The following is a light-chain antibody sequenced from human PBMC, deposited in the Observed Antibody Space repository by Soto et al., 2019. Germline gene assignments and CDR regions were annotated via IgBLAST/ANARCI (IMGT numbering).Light chain of an antibody. J-gene: IGKJ4*01. CDR3: RQYVSYPVT. CDR1: QSISNS. Sequence: DIQMTQSPSTLSASVGDRVTIACRASQSISNSLAWYQQKPGKAPNLLIYKASSLESGVPSRFSGSGSVTAFTLTISSLQPDDFATYYCRQYVSYPVTFGGGTKVEMK. V-gene: IGKV1-5*03. CDR2: KAS.